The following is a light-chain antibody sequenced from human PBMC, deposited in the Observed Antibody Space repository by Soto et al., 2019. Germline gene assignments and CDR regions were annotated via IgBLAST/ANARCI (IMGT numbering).Light chain of an antibody. CDR3: QHYYGTSPIS. V-gene: IGKV3-20*01. CDR1: QSVSSR. J-gene: IGKJ5*01. Sequence: VLTQSPGTLSLSPGDRATLSCRASQSVSSRLAWYQHKSGQAPRLLISGASRRATGIPDRFSGSGSGTDFTLTISRLEPEDFALYYCQHYYGTSPISFGQGRLLEIK. CDR2: GAS.